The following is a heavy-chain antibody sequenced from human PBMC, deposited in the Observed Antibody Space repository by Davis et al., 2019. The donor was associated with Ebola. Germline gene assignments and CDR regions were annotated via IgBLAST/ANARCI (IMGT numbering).Heavy chain of an antibody. Sequence: PGGSLRLSCAASGFTFSSYAMSWVRQAPGKGLEWVSAISGSGGSTYYADSVKGRFTISRDNSKNTLYLQMNSLGAEDTAVYYCAKAGRSSGWYSGFDYWGQGTLVTVSS. V-gene: IGHV3-23*01. D-gene: IGHD6-19*01. CDR2: ISGSGGST. J-gene: IGHJ4*02. CDR1: GFTFSSYA. CDR3: AKAGRSSGWYSGFDY.